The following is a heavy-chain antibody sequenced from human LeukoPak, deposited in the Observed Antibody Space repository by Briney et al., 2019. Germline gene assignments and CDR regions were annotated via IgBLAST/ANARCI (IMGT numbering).Heavy chain of an antibody. V-gene: IGHV3-7*01. CDR3: VRGHYADY. Sequence: GGSLRLSCAASRFAFSSYYMNWVRQAPGKGLEWVANIKPDGSEENYVDSVRGRFTISRDNAKNSVYLQMNSLRADDTALYYCVRGHYADYTSQGTLVTVPS. CDR1: RFAFSSYY. J-gene: IGHJ4*02. CDR2: IKPDGSEE.